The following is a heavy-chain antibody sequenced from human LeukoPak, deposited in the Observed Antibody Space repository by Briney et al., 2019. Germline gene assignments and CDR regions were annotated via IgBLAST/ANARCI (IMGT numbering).Heavy chain of an antibody. V-gene: IGHV3-7*03. J-gene: IGHJ4*02. CDR3: ARGRGIDY. CDR2: IKQDGSEK. D-gene: IGHD3-10*01. CDR1: GFTFSGYW. Sequence: PGGSLRLSCVASGFTFSGYWMTWVRQAPGKGLEWVANIKQDGSEKYYVDSVKGRFTISRDNAQNSLYLQMSSLRAEDTAVYYCARGRGIDYWGQGTLVTVSS.